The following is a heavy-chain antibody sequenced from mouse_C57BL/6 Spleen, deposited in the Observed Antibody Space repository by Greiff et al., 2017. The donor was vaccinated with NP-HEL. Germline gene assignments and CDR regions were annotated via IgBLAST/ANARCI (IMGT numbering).Heavy chain of an antibody. Sequence: QVQLQQPGAELVKPGASVKLSCKASGYTFTSYWMHWVKQRPGQGLEWIGMIHPNSGSTNYNEKFKSKATLTVDKSSSTAYMQLSSLTSEDSAVDYCVPYDGYYVGFAYWGQGTLVTVSA. CDR3: VPYDGYYVGFAY. CDR2: IHPNSGST. V-gene: IGHV1-64*01. D-gene: IGHD2-3*01. CDR1: GYTFTSYW. J-gene: IGHJ3*01.